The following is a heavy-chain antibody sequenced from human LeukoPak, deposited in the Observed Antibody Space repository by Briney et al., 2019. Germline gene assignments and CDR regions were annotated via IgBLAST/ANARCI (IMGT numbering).Heavy chain of an antibody. CDR3: ARVAYDSSGSYFDY. CDR1: GYTFTSYG. CDR2: ISAYNGNT. J-gene: IGHJ4*02. Sequence: GALVKVSCKASGYTFTSYGISWVRQAPGQGLEWMGWISAYNGNTNYAQKLQGRVTMTTDTSTSTAYMELRSLRSDDTAVYYCARVAYDSSGSYFDYWGQGTLVTVSS. D-gene: IGHD3-22*01. V-gene: IGHV1-18*01.